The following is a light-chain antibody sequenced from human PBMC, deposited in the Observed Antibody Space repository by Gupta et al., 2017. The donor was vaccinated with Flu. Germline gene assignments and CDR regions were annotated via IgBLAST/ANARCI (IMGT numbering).Light chain of an antibody. V-gene: IGLV2-14*01. CDR1: SSDIGRYNY. J-gene: IGLJ3*02. CDR2: DVN. CDR3: SSYTTSSTWV. Sequence: QSALTQPASVSGSPGQSITISCTGTSSDIGRYNYVSWYQQHPGKVPKLMIYDVNSRPSGVSNRFSGSKSGNTASLTISGLQAEDEADYYCSSYTTSSTWVFGGGTMLTVL.